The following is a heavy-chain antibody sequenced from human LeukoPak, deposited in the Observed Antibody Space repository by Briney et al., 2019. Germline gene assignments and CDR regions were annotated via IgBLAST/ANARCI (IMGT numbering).Heavy chain of an antibody. D-gene: IGHD5-12*01. CDR1: GGSITSYF. Sequence: SETLSLTCSVSGGSITSYFWAWIRQPPGKGLEWIGSIYYTGSTYYNPSLKSRVTISVDTSKNQFSVTLSSVTAADTAIYYCTYQRGYSGYDPLHYWGQGTLVTVSS. J-gene: IGHJ4*02. CDR3: TYQRGYSGYDPLHY. V-gene: IGHV4-59*05. CDR2: IYYTGST.